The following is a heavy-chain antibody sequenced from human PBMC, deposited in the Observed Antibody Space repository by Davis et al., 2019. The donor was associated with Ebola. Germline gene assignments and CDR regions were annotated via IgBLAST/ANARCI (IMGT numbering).Heavy chain of an antibody. D-gene: IGHD3-22*01. CDR3: ARHVFHSDSSGYYFYFDY. CDR1: GGSTSSYY. J-gene: IGHJ4*02. Sequence: SETLSLTCTVSGGSTSSYYWSWIRQPPGKGLEWIGYIYYSGSTNYNPSLKSRVTISVDTSKNQFSLKLSSVTAADTAVYYCARHVFHSDSSGYYFYFDYWGQGTLVTVSS. V-gene: IGHV4-59*08. CDR2: IYYSGST.